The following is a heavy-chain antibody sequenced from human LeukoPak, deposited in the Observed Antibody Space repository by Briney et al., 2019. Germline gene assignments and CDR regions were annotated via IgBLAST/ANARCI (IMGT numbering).Heavy chain of an antibody. CDR3: ARSIAARRFDY. CDR1: GGSISSHY. V-gene: IGHV4-59*11. Sequence: SETLSLTCTVSGGSISSHYWSWIRQPPGKGLEWIGYIYYSGSTNYNPSLKSRVTISVDTSKNQLSLKLSSVTAADTAVYYCARSIAARRFDYWGQGTLVTVSS. CDR2: IYYSGST. D-gene: IGHD6-6*01. J-gene: IGHJ4*02.